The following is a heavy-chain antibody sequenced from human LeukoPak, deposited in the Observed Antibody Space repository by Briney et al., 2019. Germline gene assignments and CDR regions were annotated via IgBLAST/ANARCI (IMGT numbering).Heavy chain of an antibody. J-gene: IGHJ5*02. CDR1: GGSISSYY. D-gene: IGHD1-26*01. CDR3: ARQWVLNWFDP. Sequence: PSETLSLTCTVSGGSISSYYWSWIRQPPGKGLEWIGYIYTSGSTNYNPSLKSRVTISVDTSKNQFPLKLSSVTAADTAVYYCARQWVLNWFDPWGQGTLVTVSS. V-gene: IGHV4-4*09. CDR2: IYTSGST.